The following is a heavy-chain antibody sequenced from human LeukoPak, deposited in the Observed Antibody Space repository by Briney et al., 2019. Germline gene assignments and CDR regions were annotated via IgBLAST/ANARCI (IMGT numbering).Heavy chain of an antibody. CDR2: INPNSGGT. CDR3: ARGVGATISYYHYYIDV. D-gene: IGHD1-26*01. V-gene: IGHV1-2*02. CDR1: GYTFTSNY. Sequence: ASVKVSCKAFGYTFTSNYMHWVRQAPGQGLEWMGWINPNSGGTNYAQKFQGRVTITRNTSISTVYMELSSLRSEDTAVYYCARGVGATISYYHYYIDVWGKGTTVTVSS. J-gene: IGHJ6*03.